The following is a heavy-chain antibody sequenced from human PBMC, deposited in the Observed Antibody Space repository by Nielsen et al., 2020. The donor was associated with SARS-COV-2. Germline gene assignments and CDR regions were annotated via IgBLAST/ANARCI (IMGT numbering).Heavy chain of an antibody. CDR2: IHHSGSI. D-gene: IGHD3-3*01. V-gene: IGHV4-4*02. Sequence: SETLSLTCTVSGGSISSTNWWSWVRRPPGKGLEWIGEIHHSGSINYNPSLKSRLTISVDKSKSQISLEVTSVTAADTALYYCARGGIGYYGATTHNYYMDAWGKGTTVTVSS. CDR3: ARGGIGYYGATTHNYYMDA. J-gene: IGHJ6*03. CDR1: GGSISSTNW.